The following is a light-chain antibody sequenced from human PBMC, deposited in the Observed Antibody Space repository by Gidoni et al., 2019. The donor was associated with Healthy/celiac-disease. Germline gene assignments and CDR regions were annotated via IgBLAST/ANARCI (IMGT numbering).Light chain of an antibody. CDR3: QSYDSSLSGPWV. Sequence: QSVLTQPPSVSGAPGQRVTISCTGRSSNIGAGYDVHWYQQLPGTAPKLLIYVNSNRPSGVPDRFSGSKSGTSASLAITGLQAEDEADYYCQSYDSSLSGPWVFGGGTKLTVL. CDR1: SSNIGAGYD. CDR2: VNS. J-gene: IGLJ3*02. V-gene: IGLV1-40*01.